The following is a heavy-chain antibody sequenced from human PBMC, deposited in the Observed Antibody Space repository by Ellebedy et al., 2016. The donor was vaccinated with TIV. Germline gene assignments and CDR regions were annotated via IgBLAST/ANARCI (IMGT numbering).Heavy chain of an antibody. CDR1: GGSITSYY. V-gene: IGHV4-59*01. J-gene: IGHJ4*02. CDR2: IHYSGST. D-gene: IGHD5-18*01. Sequence: MPSETLSLTCTVSGGSITSYYWSWIRQPPGKGLEWIGYIHYSGSTKCNPSLKSRVTISVDTSKNQFSLKLSSVTAADTAVYYCARYSYGYLDYFDYWGQGTLVTVSS. CDR3: ARYSYGYLDYFDY.